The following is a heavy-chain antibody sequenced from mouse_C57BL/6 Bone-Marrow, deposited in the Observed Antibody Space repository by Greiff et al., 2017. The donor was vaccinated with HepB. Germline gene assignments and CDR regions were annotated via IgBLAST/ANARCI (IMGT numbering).Heavy chain of an antibody. V-gene: IGHV1-64*01. CDR2: IHPNSGST. CDR1: GYTFTSYW. D-gene: IGHD1-1*01. J-gene: IGHJ2*01. CDR3: ARDYGSSDGFDY. Sequence: VQLQQPGAELVKPGASVKLSCKASGYTFTSYWMHWVKQRPGQGLEWIGMIHPNSGSTNYNEKFKSKATLTVDKSSSTAYMQLSSLTSEDSAVYYCARDYGSSDGFDYWGQGTTLTVSS.